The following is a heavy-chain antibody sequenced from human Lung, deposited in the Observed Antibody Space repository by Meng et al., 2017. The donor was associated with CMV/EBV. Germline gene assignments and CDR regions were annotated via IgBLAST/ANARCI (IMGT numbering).Heavy chain of an antibody. CDR1: GGFISGYY. CDR2: IYYSGST. J-gene: IGHJ4*02. D-gene: IGHD3-22*01. V-gene: IGHV4-31*03. Sequence: TXSLXXTVSGGFISGYYWNWIRQHPGKGLEWIGYIYYSGSTYYNSYLKSRVTISVDTSTNQVSLKLSSVTAADTAVYYCARGLYDTSGIFDYWGQGTLVTVSS. CDR3: ARGLYDTSGIFDY.